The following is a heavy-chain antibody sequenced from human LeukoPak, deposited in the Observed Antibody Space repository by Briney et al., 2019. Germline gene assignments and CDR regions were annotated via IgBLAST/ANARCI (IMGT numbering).Heavy chain of an antibody. J-gene: IGHJ2*01. V-gene: IGHV4-39*07. CDR2: IYYSGST. D-gene: IGHD4-23*01. Sequence: WETLSLTCTVSGGSISSSSYYWGWIRQPPGKGLKWIGGIYYSGSTYYNPSLKSRVTISVDTSKNQFSLKLSSVTAADTAVYYCAREGGDYGGNSQFWYFDLWGRGTLVTVSS. CDR1: GGSISSSSYY. CDR3: AREGGDYGGNSQFWYFDL.